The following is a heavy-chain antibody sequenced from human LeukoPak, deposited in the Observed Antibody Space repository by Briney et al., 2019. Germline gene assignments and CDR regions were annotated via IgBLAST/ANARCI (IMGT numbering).Heavy chain of an antibody. CDR2: INPNSGGT. D-gene: IGHD1-26*01. CDR1: GYTFTGYY. J-gene: IGHJ4*02. V-gene: IGHV1-2*02. Sequence: ASVKVSCKAPGYTFTGYYMHWVRQAPGQGLEWMGWINPNSGGTNYAQKFQGRVTMTRDTSISTAYMELSRLRSDDTAVYYCARVSVYRSDFDYWGQGTLVTVSS. CDR3: ARVSVYRSDFDY.